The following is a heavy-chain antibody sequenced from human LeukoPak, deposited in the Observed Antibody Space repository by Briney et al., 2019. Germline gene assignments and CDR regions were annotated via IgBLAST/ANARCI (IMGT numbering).Heavy chain of an antibody. Sequence: ASVKVSCKASGYTFTGYYMHWVRQAPGQGLEWMGWINPNSGGTDYAQKFQGRVTMTRDTSISAAYMELSRLRSDDAAVYYCASSGSRTPFVGYWGQETLVTVSS. V-gene: IGHV1-2*02. CDR2: INPNSGGT. D-gene: IGHD1-26*01. J-gene: IGHJ4*02. CDR1: GYTFTGYY. CDR3: ASSGSRTPFVGY.